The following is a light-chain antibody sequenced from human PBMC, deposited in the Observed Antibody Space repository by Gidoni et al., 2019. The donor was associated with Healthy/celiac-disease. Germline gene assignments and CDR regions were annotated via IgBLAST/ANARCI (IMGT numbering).Light chain of an antibody. CDR1: QSVSSN. Sequence: EIVMTQSPATLSLSPGERATLSCRASQSVSSNLAWYQQKPGQAPRLLIYGASTRATGIPARFSGSGSGTEFTLTISSLQPEDFAVYYCQQYNNWPPYTCGQGTKLEIK. V-gene: IGKV3-15*01. CDR3: QQYNNWPPYT. J-gene: IGKJ2*01. CDR2: GAS.